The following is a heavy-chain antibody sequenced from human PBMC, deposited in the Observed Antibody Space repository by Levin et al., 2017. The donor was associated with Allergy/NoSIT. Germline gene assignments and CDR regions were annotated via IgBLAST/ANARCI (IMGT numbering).Heavy chain of an antibody. D-gene: IGHD1-1*01. V-gene: IGHV3-11*01. J-gene: IGHJ4*02. CDR1: GFTFSDYY. CDR2: ISSSGSTI. Sequence: GGSLRLSCAASGFTFSDYYMSWIRQAPGKGLEWVSYISSSGSTIYYADSVKGRFTISRDNAKNSLYLQMNSLRAEDTAVYYCARDSARRRWNDRLDYWGQGTLVTVSS. CDR3: ARDSARRRWNDRLDY.